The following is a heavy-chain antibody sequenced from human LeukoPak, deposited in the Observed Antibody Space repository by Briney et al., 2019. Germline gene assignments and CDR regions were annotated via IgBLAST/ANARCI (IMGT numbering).Heavy chain of an antibody. D-gene: IGHD5-12*01. CDR3: ARINSGYDSGIDY. CDR2: INPNSGGT. J-gene: IGHJ4*02. CDR1: GYTFTGYY. V-gene: IGHV1-2*02. Sequence: ASVKVSCKASGYTFTGYYMHWVRQAPGQGLEWMGWINPNSGGTIYEQKFQGRVTMTRDTSISTAYMELSRLRSDDTAVYYCARINSGYDSGIDYWGQGTLVTVSS.